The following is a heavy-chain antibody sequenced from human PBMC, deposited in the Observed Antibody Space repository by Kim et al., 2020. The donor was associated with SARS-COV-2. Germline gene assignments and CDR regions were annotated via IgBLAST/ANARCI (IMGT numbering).Heavy chain of an antibody. CDR1: GFTFSSYA. V-gene: IGHV3-23*01. CDR2: ISGSGGST. CDR3: AKGISITICGVVIDSDAFDI. D-gene: IGHD3-3*01. J-gene: IGHJ3*02. Sequence: GGSLRLSCAASGFTFSSYAMSWVRQAPGKGLEWVSAISGSGGSTYYADSVKGRFTISRDNSKNTLYLQMNSLRAEDTAVYYCAKGISITICGVVIDSDAFDIWGQGTMVTVSS.